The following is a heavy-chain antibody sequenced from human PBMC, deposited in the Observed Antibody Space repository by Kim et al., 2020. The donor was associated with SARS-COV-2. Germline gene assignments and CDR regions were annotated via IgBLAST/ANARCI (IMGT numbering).Heavy chain of an antibody. Sequence: YNPSLKSRVTISVDTSKNQFSLKLSSVTAADTAVYYCARTTGSYYRVFDYWGQGTLVTVSS. D-gene: IGHD1-26*01. J-gene: IGHJ4*02. CDR3: ARTTGSYYRVFDY. V-gene: IGHV4-34*01.